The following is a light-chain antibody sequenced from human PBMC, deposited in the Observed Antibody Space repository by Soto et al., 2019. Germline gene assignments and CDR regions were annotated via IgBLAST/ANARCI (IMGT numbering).Light chain of an antibody. Sequence: EIVLTQSPGTLSLSPGERATLSRRASHSVSSSYLAWYQQKPGQAPRLLIFGASNRATGIPDRFSGSGSGTDFTLTISRLEPEDFAVYYCQQHTSSPYTFGQGTKLEIK. CDR3: QQHTSSPYT. CDR1: HSVSSSY. CDR2: GAS. V-gene: IGKV3-20*01. J-gene: IGKJ2*01.